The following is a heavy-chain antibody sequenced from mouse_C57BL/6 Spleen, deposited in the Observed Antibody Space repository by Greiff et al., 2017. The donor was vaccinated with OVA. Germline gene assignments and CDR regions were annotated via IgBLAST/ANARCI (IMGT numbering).Heavy chain of an antibody. V-gene: IGHV4-1*01. CDR1: GIAFSRYW. Sequence: EVKLLESGGGLVQPGGSMKLSCAASGIAFSRYWMSWVRRAPGKGLEWIGEINTDSSTINYAPSLKDKFIISRDNAKNTLYLQMSKVESEDTALYYRARGVLLLRGAMDYWGQGTSVTVSS. D-gene: IGHD1-1*01. CDR2: INTDSSTI. CDR3: ARGVLLLRGAMDY. J-gene: IGHJ4*01.